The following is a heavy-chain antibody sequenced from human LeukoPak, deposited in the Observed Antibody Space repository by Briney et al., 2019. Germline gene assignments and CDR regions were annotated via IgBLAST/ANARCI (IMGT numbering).Heavy chain of an antibody. CDR2: ISRSGAYS. D-gene: IGHD3-10*01. CDR1: GFTFTKHD. Sequence: GGSLRLSCDVSGFTFTKHDMSWFRRPPGKGLEWVSSISRSGAYSHYAASVRGRFTISRDNSNDTLFLQMTGLQVADTAIYYCARGSLGPAYWGRGTLVAVSS. CDR3: ARGSLGPAY. V-gene: IGHV3-20*04. J-gene: IGHJ1*01.